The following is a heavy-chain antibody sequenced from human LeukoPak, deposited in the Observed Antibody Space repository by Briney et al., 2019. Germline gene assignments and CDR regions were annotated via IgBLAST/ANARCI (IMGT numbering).Heavy chain of an antibody. Sequence: ASVKVSCKASGYTFTSYYMHWVRQAPGQGLEWMGIINPSGGSTSYAQKFQGRVTMTRDTSTSTVYMELSSPRSEDTAVYYCARVYCSGGSCYHNFDYWGQGTLVTVSS. CDR1: GYTFTSYY. V-gene: IGHV1-46*01. CDR2: INPSGGST. J-gene: IGHJ4*02. D-gene: IGHD2-15*01. CDR3: ARVYCSGGSCYHNFDY.